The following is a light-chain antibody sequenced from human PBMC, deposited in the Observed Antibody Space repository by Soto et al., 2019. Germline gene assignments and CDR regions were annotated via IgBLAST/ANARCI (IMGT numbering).Light chain of an antibody. CDR2: GAS. J-gene: IGKJ1*01. CDR1: QRVSRS. V-gene: IGKV3-20*01. Sequence: EIVMSHSPATLSVSPGERATLSCRASQRVSRSLAWYQHQPGPAPRLLIYGASSRATGIPDRFSGSGSGPDSTLTISRLQPEDFAVYFCQHYGSPRTFGQGTRLDIK. CDR3: QHYGSPRT.